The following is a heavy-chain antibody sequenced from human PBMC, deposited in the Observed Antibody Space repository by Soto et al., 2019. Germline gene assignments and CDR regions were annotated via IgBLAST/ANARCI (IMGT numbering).Heavy chain of an antibody. CDR3: ARTGSLGGMDV. Sequence: PGGSLRLSCAASGFTFSSYEMNWVRQAPGKGLEWVSYISSSGSTIYYADSVKGRFTISRDNAKNSLYLQMNSLRAEDTAVYYCARTGSLGGMDVWGQATTVTVSS. V-gene: IGHV3-48*03. CDR1: GFTFSSYE. J-gene: IGHJ6*02. CDR2: ISSSGSTI.